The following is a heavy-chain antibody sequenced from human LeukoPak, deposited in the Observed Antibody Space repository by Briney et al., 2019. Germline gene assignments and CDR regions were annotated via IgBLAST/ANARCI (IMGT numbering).Heavy chain of an antibody. V-gene: IGHV1-2*06. Sequence: ASVKVSCKASGYRFSDYYMHWVRQAPGQGLEWMGRINSNSGGTGFAEKFRGRVTMTRDTSISTAYMELSRLTSDDTAVYYWARAGGTYYYASSGYYYQNWFDSWGQGTLVTVSS. CDR1: GYRFSDYY. J-gene: IGHJ5*01. CDR2: INSNSGGT. D-gene: IGHD3-22*01. CDR3: ARAGGTYYYASSGYYYQNWFDS.